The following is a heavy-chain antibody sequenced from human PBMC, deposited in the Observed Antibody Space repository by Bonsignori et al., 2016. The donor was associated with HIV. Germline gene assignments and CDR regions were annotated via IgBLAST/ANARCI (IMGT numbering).Heavy chain of an antibody. V-gene: IGHV3-48*03. CDR2: ISSSGSTI. Sequence: VRQMPGKGLEWVSYISSSGSTIYYADSVKGRFTISRDNAKNSLYLQMNSLRAEDTAVYYCARDQGYCSSTSCYVGYYYYYMDVWGKGTTVTVSS. J-gene: IGHJ6*03. CDR3: ARDQGYCSSTSCYVGYYYYYMDV. D-gene: IGHD2-2*01.